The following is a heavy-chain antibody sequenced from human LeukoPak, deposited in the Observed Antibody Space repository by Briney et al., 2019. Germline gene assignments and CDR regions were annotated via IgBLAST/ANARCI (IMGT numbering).Heavy chain of an antibody. CDR3: AKQFLGAN. V-gene: IGHV3-23*01. CDR2: INAVDANT. Sequence: GGSLRLSCAASGFIFSSLAMTWVRQAPGKGLEWVSTINAVDANTYYADSVKGRFTVSRDNSRNTLYLQMSSLRAEDTAVYYCAKQFLGANWGQGTLVIVSS. D-gene: IGHD4/OR15-4a*01. CDR1: GFIFSSLA. J-gene: IGHJ4*02.